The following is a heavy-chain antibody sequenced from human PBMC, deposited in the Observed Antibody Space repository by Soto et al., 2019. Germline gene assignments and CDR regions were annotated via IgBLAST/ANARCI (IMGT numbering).Heavy chain of an antibody. D-gene: IGHD3-9*01. V-gene: IGHV3-21*01. CDR3: ARDGLDILTGYSILFDF. CDR2: ISSGSTYI. Sequence: DVQLVESGGGLVKPGGSLRLSCAASGFTFSSHSFNWVRQAPGKGLEWVASISSGSTYIYYADSVQGRFTISRDNAKNSLYLQMNSLRAEDSAVYYCARDGLDILTGYSILFDFWGQGILVTVSS. J-gene: IGHJ4*02. CDR1: GFTFSSHS.